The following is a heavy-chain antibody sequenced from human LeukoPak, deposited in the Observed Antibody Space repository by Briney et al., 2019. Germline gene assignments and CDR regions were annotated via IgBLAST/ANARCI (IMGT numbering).Heavy chain of an antibody. CDR1: GGSISSYY. CDR3: ARVESGWYGDAFDI. V-gene: IGHV4-59*01. CDR2: IYYSGST. Sequence: SETLSLTCTVSGGSISSYYWSWIRQPPGKGLEWIGYIYYSGSTNYNTSLKSRVTISVDTSKNQFSLKLSSVTAADTAVYYCARVESGWYGDAFDIWGQGTMVTVSS. J-gene: IGHJ3*02. D-gene: IGHD6-19*01.